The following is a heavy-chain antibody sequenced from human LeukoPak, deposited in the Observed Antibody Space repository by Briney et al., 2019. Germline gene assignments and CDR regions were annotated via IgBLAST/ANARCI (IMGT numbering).Heavy chain of an antibody. CDR2: ISNGGGTI. CDR3: ARDSYMFGSDY. V-gene: IGHV3-48*03. Sequence: GWSLRLSCVASGFTFTSYDFNWVRQAPGKGLEWVSYISNGGGTISYADSVKGRFTISRDNAKNSVFLQMNTLRVEDTAVYYCARDSYMFGSDYWGQGTLVTVSS. CDR1: GFTFTSYD. J-gene: IGHJ4*02. D-gene: IGHD3-10*02.